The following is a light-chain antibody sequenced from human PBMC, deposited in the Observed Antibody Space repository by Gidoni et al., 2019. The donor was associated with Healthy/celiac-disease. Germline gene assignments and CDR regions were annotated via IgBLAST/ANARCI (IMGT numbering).Light chain of an antibody. Sequence: AIKLTQSPASLSASVGDRVTLTCRASQCSSSALAWYQQKPGKAPKLLIYDASSLESGVPSRFRGSRSAPDFPLPIRSLQPEDFATSYCQQFNSYPLTFGQGTRLEIK. V-gene: IGKV1-13*02. J-gene: IGKJ5*01. CDR3: QQFNSYPLT. CDR2: DAS. CDR1: QCSSSA.